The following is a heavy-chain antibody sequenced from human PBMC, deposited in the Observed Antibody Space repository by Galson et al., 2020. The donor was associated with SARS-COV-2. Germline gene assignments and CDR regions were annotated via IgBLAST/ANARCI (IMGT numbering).Heavy chain of an antibody. J-gene: IGHJ6*02. CDR1: GGSISSGGYY. Sequence: SETLSLTCTVSGGSISSGGYYWSWIRQHPGKGLEWIGYIYYSGSTYYNPSLKSRVTISVDTSKNQFSLKLSSVTAADTAVYYCARASYKVVAAIPRSYYYYGMDVWGQGTTVTVSS. D-gene: IGHD2-15*01. CDR2: IYYSGST. CDR3: ARASYKVVAAIPRSYYYYGMDV. V-gene: IGHV4-31*03.